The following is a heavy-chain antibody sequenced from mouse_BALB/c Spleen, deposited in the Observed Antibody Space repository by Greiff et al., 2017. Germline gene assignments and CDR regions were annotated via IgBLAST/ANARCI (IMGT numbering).Heavy chain of an antibody. D-gene: IGHD2-3*01. CDR2: IDTSDSYT. V-gene: IGHV1-69*01. CDR3: ARAGDGYF. Sequence: VQLQQPGAELVMPGASVKMSCKASGYTFTDYWMHWVKQRPGQGLEWIGAIDTSDSYTSYNQKFKGKATLTVDESSSTAYMQLSSLTSEDSAVYYCARAGDGYFWGQGTLVTVSA. CDR1: GYTFTDYW. J-gene: IGHJ3*01.